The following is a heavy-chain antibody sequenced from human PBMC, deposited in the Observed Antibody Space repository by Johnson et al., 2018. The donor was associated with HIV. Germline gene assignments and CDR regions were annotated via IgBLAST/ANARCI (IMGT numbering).Heavy chain of an antibody. D-gene: IGHD6-25*01. Sequence: VQLVESGGGVVRPGGSLRLSCAASGFTFDDYGMNWVRQAPGKGLEWVSGINWSGDDTGYEDSVKGRFSISRVNAKNSLYLEMNSVRAEDTAVYYCAKGGIDAFDIWGQGTMVTVSS. V-gene: IGHV3-20*04. J-gene: IGHJ3*02. CDR2: INWSGDDT. CDR1: GFTFDDYG. CDR3: AKGGIDAFDI.